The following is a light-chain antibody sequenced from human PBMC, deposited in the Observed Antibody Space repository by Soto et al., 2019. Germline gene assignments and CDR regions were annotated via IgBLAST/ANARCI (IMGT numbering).Light chain of an antibody. CDR2: EGS. J-gene: IGLJ1*01. Sequence: QSLLTQPASVSGSPGQSITISCTGTISDVGSYNLVSWYQQHPGKAPKLMIYEGSKRPSGVSNRFSGYKYGNTASLTISGLQAEVEADYYWCSYAGSIFYGFGTGTKVTV. CDR3: CSYAGSIFYG. V-gene: IGLV2-23*01. CDR1: ISDVGSYNL.